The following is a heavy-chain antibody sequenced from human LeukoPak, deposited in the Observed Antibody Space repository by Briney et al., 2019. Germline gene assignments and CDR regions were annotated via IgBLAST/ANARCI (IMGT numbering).Heavy chain of an antibody. Sequence: GSLRLSCEVSGFPFSNYEMEWVRQAPGKGLEGVSYIGSSEGPIYYAHSVKGRLTISRDNSKNSLFLQMNSLTVEHTAVYYCARGARSGGWTSGLDHWGQGSLVTVTS. V-gene: IGHV3-48*03. CDR1: GFPFSNYE. CDR3: ARGARSGGWTSGLDH. J-gene: IGHJ4*02. CDR2: IGSSEGPI. D-gene: IGHD6-19*01.